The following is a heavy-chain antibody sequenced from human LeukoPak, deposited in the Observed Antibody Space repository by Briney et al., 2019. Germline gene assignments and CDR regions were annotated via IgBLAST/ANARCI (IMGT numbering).Heavy chain of an antibody. CDR1: GYSFTSYW. V-gene: IGHV5-51*01. J-gene: IGHJ6*03. Sequence: GESLKISCKGSGYSFTSYWIGWVRQMPGKGLEWMGIIYPGDSDTRYCPSFQGQVTISADKYISTAFLQWSSLKASDTAMYYCARQQVYGITAAGPAISYYYYHRDVWGKETGVSIS. CDR2: IYPGDSDT. D-gene: IGHD6-13*01. CDR3: ARQQVYGITAAGPAISYYYYHRDV.